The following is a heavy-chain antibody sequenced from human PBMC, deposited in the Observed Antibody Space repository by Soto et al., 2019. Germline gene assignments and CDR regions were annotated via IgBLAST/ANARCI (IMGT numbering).Heavy chain of an antibody. V-gene: IGHV3-23*01. Sequence: GSLRLSCAASGFTFSSYAMSWVRQAPGKGLEWVSAISGSGGSTYYADSVKGRFTISRDNSKNTLYLQMNSLRAEDTAVYYCAKVGSSGWYLRDYYYYGMDVWGQGTTVTVSS. CDR3: AKVGSSGWYLRDYYYYGMDV. D-gene: IGHD6-19*01. CDR1: GFTFSSYA. CDR2: ISGSGGST. J-gene: IGHJ6*02.